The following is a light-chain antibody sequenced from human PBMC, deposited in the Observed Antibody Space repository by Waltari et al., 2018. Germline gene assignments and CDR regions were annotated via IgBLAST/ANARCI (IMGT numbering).Light chain of an antibody. J-gene: IGLJ3*02. CDR3: ISYTARRLWV. Sequence: QSALTQPASVSGSPGQSISISCTGTSSDVGYYNYVSWYQQHPGQAPKPRIYDVTKRPSGASNVLSGSKSGNTASLTISGLQAEDEADYYCISYTARRLWVFGGGTQLTVL. V-gene: IGLV2-14*03. CDR2: DVT. CDR1: SSDVGYYNY.